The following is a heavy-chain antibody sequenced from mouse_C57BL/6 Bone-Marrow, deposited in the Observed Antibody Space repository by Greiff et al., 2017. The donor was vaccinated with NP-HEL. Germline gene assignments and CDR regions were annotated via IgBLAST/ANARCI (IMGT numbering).Heavy chain of an antibody. Sequence: QVQLQQPGAELVKPGASVKLSCKASGYTFTSYLMHWVKQRPGRGLEWIGRIDPNSGGTKYNEKFKSKATLTGDKSSSTAYMQLNSLTSEDSAVYNCEKDYYGSSSFDYWGQGTTLTVSS. D-gene: IGHD1-1*01. J-gene: IGHJ2*01. CDR2: IDPNSGGT. CDR3: EKDYYGSSSFDY. V-gene: IGHV1-72*01. CDR1: GYTFTSYL.